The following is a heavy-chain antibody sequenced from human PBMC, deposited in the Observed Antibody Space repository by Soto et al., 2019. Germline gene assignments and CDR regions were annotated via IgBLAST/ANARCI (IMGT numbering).Heavy chain of an antibody. V-gene: IGHV3-23*01. CDR1: GFTFSSYA. CDR3: AKDEWELLAFDI. Sequence: EVQLLESGGGLVQPGGSLRLSCAASGFTFSSYAMSWVRQAPGKGLEWVSAISGSGGSTYYADSVKGRFTISRDNSKNTLYLQMNCLRAEDTAVYYCAKDEWELLAFDIWGQGTMVTVSS. J-gene: IGHJ3*02. D-gene: IGHD1-26*01. CDR2: ISGSGGST.